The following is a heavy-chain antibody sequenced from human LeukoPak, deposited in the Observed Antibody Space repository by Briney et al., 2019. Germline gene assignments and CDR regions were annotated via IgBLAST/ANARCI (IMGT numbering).Heavy chain of an antibody. CDR3: ARLSYDSSGYYSHSFDY. Sequence: GGSLRLSCAASGLTFSDYYMSWICQAPGKGLEWVSYISSSGGTIYYADSVEGRFTISRDNAKNSLYLQMNSLRAEDTAVYYCARLSYDSSGYYSHSFDYWGQGTLVTVSS. CDR2: ISSSGGTI. V-gene: IGHV3-11*04. J-gene: IGHJ4*02. D-gene: IGHD3-22*01. CDR1: GLTFSDYY.